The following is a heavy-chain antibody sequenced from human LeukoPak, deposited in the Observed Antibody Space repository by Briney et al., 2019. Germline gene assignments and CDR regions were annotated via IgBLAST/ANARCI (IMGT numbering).Heavy chain of an antibody. CDR1: GFTFSSYS. V-gene: IGHV3-21*01. CDR3: AREGAAGAFDY. J-gene: IGHJ4*02. D-gene: IGHD6-13*01. Sequence: GGSLRLSCAASGFTFSSYSMNWVRQAPGKGLEWVSSISSSSSYIYYADSVKGRFTISRDSAKNSLYLQMNSLRAEDTAVYYCAREGAAGAFDYWGQGTLVTVSS. CDR2: ISSSSSYI.